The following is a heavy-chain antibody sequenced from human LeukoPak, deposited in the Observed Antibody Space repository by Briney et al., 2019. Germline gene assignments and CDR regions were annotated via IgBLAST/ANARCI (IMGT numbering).Heavy chain of an antibody. CDR1: GFTFSSSF. CDR3: ARGGYSFDY. V-gene: IGHV3-7*01. D-gene: IGHD5-12*01. J-gene: IGHJ4*02. CDR2: LHADGNEK. Sequence: GGSLRLSCAASGFTFSSSFMSWVRQTPGKGLEWVARLHADGNEKYFVHSVKGRFTVSRDNAKNSLYLQMNSLRVEDTAVYYCARGGYSFDYLGQGTLVTVSS.